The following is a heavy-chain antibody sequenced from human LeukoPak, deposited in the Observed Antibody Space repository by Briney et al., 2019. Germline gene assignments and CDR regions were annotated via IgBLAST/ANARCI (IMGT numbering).Heavy chain of an antibody. D-gene: IGHD5-24*01. V-gene: IGHV3-66*01. J-gene: IGHJ3*02. CDR1: GFTVSSTY. Sequence: GGSLRLSCAASGFTVSSTYMSWVRRAPGKGLEWVSVIYSGGSTDYKDPVKGRFIISRDNSKNALYLQMNSLRAEDTAVYYCAKEMATMNAFDIWGQGTMVTVSS. CDR2: IYSGGST. CDR3: AKEMATMNAFDI.